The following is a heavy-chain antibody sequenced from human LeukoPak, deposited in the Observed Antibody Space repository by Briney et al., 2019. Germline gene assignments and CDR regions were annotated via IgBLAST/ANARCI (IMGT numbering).Heavy chain of an antibody. CDR2: ISSSSSYT. CDR1: GFTFSDYY. J-gene: IGHJ5*02. Sequence: GGSLRLSCAASGFTFSDYYMSWIRQAPGKGLEWVSYISSSSSYTNYADSVKGRFTISRDNAKNSLYLQMNSLRAEDTAVYYCARDLGGYGDYGGDWFDPWGQGTLVTVSS. D-gene: IGHD4-17*01. V-gene: IGHV3-11*05. CDR3: ARDLGGYGDYGGDWFDP.